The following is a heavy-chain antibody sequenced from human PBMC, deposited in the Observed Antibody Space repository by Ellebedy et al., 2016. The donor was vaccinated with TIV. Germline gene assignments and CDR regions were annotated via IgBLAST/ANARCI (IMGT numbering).Heavy chain of an antibody. CDR1: GVSISSYS. V-gene: IGHV4-4*07. CDR3: AREAEAGIWYDY. D-gene: IGHD6-19*01. Sequence: MPSETLSLTCTVSGVSISSYSWRWIPQPAGKGLEWIGRIYSRGNTNDNPSLNSRVTMSVDTSKNQFSLKLTSVTAADTAVYYCAREAEAGIWYDYWGQGTLVTVSS. J-gene: IGHJ4*02. CDR2: IYSRGNT.